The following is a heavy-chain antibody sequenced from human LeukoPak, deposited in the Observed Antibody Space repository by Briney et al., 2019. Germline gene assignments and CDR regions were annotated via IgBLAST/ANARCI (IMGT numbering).Heavy chain of an antibody. CDR2: ISSSSSYI. D-gene: IGHD6-19*01. V-gene: IGHV3-21*01. CDR1: GFTFSSYS. J-gene: IGHJ4*02. CDR3: ARGEAVAGTPFLFDY. Sequence: GGSLRLSCAASGFTFSSYSMNWVRQAPGKGLEWVSSISSSSSYIYYADSVKGRFTISRDNAKNSLYLQMNSLRAEDTAVYYCARGEAVAGTPFLFDYWGQGTLVTVSS.